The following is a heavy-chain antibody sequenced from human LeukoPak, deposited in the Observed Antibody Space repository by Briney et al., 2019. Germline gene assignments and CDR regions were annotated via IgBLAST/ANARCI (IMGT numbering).Heavy chain of an antibody. D-gene: IGHD4-11*01. CDR1: GYTFTSYG. CDR3: ARGRNSFDI. Sequence: ASVKASCKASGYTFTSYGISWVRQAPGQRLEGMGWINAYNGNTNSAQKLQARVTMTTDTSTSTAYMELRSLRSDDTAVYYCARGRNSFDIWGQGTMVTVSS. V-gene: IGHV1-18*01. J-gene: IGHJ3*02. CDR2: INAYNGNT.